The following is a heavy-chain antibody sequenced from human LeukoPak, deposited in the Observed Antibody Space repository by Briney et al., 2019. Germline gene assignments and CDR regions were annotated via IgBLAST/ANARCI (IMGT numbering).Heavy chain of an antibody. D-gene: IGHD1-7*01. CDR3: ARGLALPL. V-gene: IGHV4-34*01. CDR1: GGSFSDHY. CDR2: INRVGGT. Sequence: SETLALTCAVHGGSFSDHYWNWIRQPPGKGLEWIGEINRVGGTNYNPSLKSRVTISVDTSKNQFSLKLSSVTAADTAVYYCARGLALPLWGQGTLVTVSS. J-gene: IGHJ4*02.